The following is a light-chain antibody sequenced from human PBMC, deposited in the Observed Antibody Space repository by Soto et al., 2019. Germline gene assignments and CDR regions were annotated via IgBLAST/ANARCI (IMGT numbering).Light chain of an antibody. Sequence: DIQMPQSPSTLSGSVGDRVTITCRASQTISSWLAWYQQKPGKAPKLLIYKASTLKSGVPSRFSGSGSGTEFTLTISSLQPDDFATYYFQHYNSYSEAFGQGTKV. CDR1: QTISSW. V-gene: IGKV1-5*03. CDR2: KAS. J-gene: IGKJ1*01. CDR3: QHYNSYSEA.